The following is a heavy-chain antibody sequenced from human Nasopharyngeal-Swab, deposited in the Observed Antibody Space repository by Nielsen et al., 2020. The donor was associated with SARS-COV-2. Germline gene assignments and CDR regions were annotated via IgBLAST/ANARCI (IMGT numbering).Heavy chain of an antibody. J-gene: IGHJ6*02. Sequence: GESLKISCAAPGFTFNNYNFNWVRQAPGKGLEWVSSISSSSSYIYYADSVKGRFTISRDNAKNSLYLQMNSLRAEDTAVYYCARDGLDYDFWSAYFMDVWGQGTTVTGLL. D-gene: IGHD3-3*01. CDR3: ARDGLDYDFWSAYFMDV. V-gene: IGHV3-21*01. CDR2: ISSSSSYI. CDR1: GFTFNNYN.